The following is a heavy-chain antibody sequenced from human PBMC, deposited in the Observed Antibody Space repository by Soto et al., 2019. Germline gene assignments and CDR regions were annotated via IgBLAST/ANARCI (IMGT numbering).Heavy chain of an antibody. CDR2: SGRVGDT. D-gene: IGHD3-22*01. Sequence: EVQLVESGGGLVQPGGSLRLSCAAAGFTFSTNDMHWVRQGPGKGLEWVSGSGRVGDTYYAGSVKGRFIVSREDAKNSLYLQINSLRAEDTATYYCARVSNDYDGSGHFDYWGQGTLVTVSS. J-gene: IGHJ4*02. CDR1: GFTFSTND. CDR3: ARVSNDYDGSGHFDY. V-gene: IGHV3-13*01.